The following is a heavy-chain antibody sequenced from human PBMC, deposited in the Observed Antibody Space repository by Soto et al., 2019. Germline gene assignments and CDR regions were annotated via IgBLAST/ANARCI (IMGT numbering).Heavy chain of an antibody. CDR1: GGSVTSSSSY. Sequence: QLQLQESGPGLVKPSETLSFTGTVSGGSVTSSSSYWVWARHPPGKGLEWIGSAFYSGSTYYNPSLESRVTISVDKSKNQFSLKLMSLSAADSAVYYCGRLEGLATISYYFDYWGQGALVTVSS. D-gene: IGHD3-9*01. CDR2: AFYSGST. V-gene: IGHV4-39*01. J-gene: IGHJ4*02. CDR3: GRLEGLATISYYFDY.